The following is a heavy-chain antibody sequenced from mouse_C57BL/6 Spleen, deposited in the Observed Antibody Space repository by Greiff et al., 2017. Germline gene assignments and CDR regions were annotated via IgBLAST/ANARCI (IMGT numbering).Heavy chain of an antibody. J-gene: IGHJ4*01. Sequence: QVQLQQPGAELVKPGASVKLSCKASGYTFTSYWMHWVKQRPGQGLEWIGMIHPNSGSTNYNEKFKSKATLTVDKSSSTAYMQLSSLTSEDSAVYYCASYLDDYGSSTGYAMDYWGQGTSVTVSS. CDR1: GYTFTSYW. V-gene: IGHV1-64*01. CDR2: IHPNSGST. D-gene: IGHD1-1*01. CDR3: ASYLDDYGSSTGYAMDY.